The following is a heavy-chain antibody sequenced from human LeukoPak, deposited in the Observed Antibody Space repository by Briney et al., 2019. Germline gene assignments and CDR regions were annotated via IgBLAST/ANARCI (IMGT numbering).Heavy chain of an antibody. CDR2: IIPILGIA. CDR1: GGTFSSYA. Sequence: GASVKVSCKASGGTFSSYAISWVRPAPGQGLEGMGRIIPILGIANYAQKFQGRVTITADKSTSTAYMELSSLRSEDTAVYYCARGYYYDSSGYQYYYYGMDVWGQGTTVTVSS. CDR3: ARGYYYDSSGYQYYYYGMDV. V-gene: IGHV1-69*04. D-gene: IGHD3-22*01. J-gene: IGHJ6*02.